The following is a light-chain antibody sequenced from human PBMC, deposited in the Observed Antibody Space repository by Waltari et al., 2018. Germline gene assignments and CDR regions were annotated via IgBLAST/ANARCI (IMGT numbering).Light chain of an antibody. CDR1: DSDIGRYDR. CDR3: SSYTSSSTLVV. V-gene: IGLV2-18*02. CDR2: EVS. Sequence: QPALTQPPSVSGSPGQSVTLSCTGSDSDIGRYDRVSYQEAPGAAPKLRVYEVSKRPSGAPARFSGSKSGHTSSLTISGLRAEDEANYYCSSYTSSSTLVVFGGGTKLTVL. J-gene: IGLJ2*01.